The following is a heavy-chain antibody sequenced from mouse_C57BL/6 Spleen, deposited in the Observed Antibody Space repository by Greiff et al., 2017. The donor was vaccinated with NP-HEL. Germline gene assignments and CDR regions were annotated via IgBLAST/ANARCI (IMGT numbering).Heavy chain of an antibody. J-gene: IGHJ1*03. CDR2: ISYDGSN. D-gene: IGHD1-1*01. V-gene: IGHV3-6*01. Sequence: ESGPGLVKPSQSLSLTCSVTGYSITSGYYWNWIRQFPGNKLEWMGYISYDGSNNYNPSLKNRISITRDTSKNQFFLKLNSVTTEDTDTYYCARGGDYYGSSLWYFDVWGTGTTVTVSS. CDR1: GYSITSGYY. CDR3: ARGGDYYGSSLWYFDV.